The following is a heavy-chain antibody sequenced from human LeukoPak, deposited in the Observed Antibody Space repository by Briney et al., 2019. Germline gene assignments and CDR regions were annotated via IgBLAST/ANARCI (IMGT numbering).Heavy chain of an antibody. V-gene: IGHV4-34*01. CDR3: ARRKYYGSGSKLGFALRFDP. J-gene: IGHJ5*02. Sequence: PSETLSLTCAVYGGSFSGYYWSWIRQPPGKGLEWIGEINHSGSTNYNPSLKSRVTISVDTSKNQFSLKLSSVTAADTAVYYCARRKYYGSGSKLGFALRFDPWGQGTLVTVSS. CDR1: GGSFSGYY. D-gene: IGHD3-10*01. CDR2: INHSGST.